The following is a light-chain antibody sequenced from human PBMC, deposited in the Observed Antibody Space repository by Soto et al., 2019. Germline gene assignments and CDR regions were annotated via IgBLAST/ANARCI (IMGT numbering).Light chain of an antibody. V-gene: IGKV3-20*01. CDR1: QSVSSY. CDR2: GAS. J-gene: IGKJ2*01. Sequence: EVVLTQSPGTLSLSPGERATLSCRASQSVSSYLAWYQQKPGQAPRLLIYGASSRATDIPDRFSGSGSGTDFTLTISRLDPADFAVYYCQQYGNSPLTFGPGTKLEIK. CDR3: QQYGNSPLT.